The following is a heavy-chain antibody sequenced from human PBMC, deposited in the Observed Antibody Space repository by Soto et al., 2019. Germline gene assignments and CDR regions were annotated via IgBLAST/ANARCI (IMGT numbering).Heavy chain of an antibody. CDR1: GYTFTSYG. CDR2: ISAYNGNT. Sequence: VSVKVSCKASGYTFTSYGSSWVRQAPGQGLEWMGWISAYNGNTNYAQKLQGRVTMTTDTSTSTAYMELRSLRSDDTAVYYCARDPRFLEWLVYFDYWGQGTLVTVSS. J-gene: IGHJ4*02. D-gene: IGHD3-3*01. CDR3: ARDPRFLEWLVYFDY. V-gene: IGHV1-18*01.